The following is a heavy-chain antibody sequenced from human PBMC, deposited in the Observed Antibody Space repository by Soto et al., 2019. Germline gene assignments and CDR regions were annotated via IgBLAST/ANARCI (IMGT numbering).Heavy chain of an antibody. Sequence: SETLSLTCTVSGASISGFYWRWIRKSAGKGLEWIGLIYATGTTDYNPSLKIRVMMSVDTSKKQFSLKLRSVTAADTAVYYCVRDGTKTLRDWFDPWGQGISVTVSS. D-gene: IGHD1-1*01. J-gene: IGHJ5*02. V-gene: IGHV4-4*07. CDR2: IYATGTT. CDR3: VRDGTKTLRDWFDP. CDR1: GASISGFY.